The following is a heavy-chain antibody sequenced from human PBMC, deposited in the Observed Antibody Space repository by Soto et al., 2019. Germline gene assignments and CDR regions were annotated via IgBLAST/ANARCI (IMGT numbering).Heavy chain of an antibody. CDR2: IYYSGST. CDR3: AICGGNSVYFDY. V-gene: IGHV4-30-4*01. CDR1: GGSLSSGDYY. Sequence: QVQLQESGPGLVKPSQTLSLTCTVSGGSLSSGDYYWSWIRQPPGKGLEWIGYIYYSGSTSYNPSLKSRVTISVDTSMNPFALKPSSVTAADTAVYYCAICGGNSVYFDYWGQGTLVTVSS. D-gene: IGHD2-21*02. J-gene: IGHJ4*02.